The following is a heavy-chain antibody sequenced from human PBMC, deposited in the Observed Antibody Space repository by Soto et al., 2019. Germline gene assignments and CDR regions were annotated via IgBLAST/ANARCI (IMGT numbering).Heavy chain of an antibody. CDR1: GFTFSSYA. V-gene: IGHV3-30-3*01. CDR3: ARDTDSPPGVAGTGVNDY. CDR2: ISYDGSNK. Sequence: GGSLRLSCAASGFTFSSYAMHWVRQAPGKGLEWVAVISYDGSNKYYADSVKGRFTISRDNSKNTLYLQMNSLRAEDTAVYYCARDTDSPPGVAGTGVNDYWGQGTPVTVSS. D-gene: IGHD6-19*01. J-gene: IGHJ4*02.